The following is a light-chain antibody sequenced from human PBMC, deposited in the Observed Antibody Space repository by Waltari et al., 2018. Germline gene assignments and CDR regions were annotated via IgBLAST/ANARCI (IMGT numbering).Light chain of an antibody. V-gene: IGKV3-11*01. CDR3: YQHSSGYS. Sequence: VILTQSPATLSLSPGERATLSCRASQSVSSYLAWYQQKPGQPPRLLIYGASSRATGIPDRFSGSGSGTDFTLTISSLEPEDVGVYHCYQHSSGYSFGQGTKVEIK. CDR2: GAS. J-gene: IGKJ2*03. CDR1: QSVSSY.